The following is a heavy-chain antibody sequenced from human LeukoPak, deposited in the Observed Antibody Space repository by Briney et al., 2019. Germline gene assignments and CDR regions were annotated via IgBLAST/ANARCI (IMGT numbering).Heavy chain of an antibody. D-gene: IGHD3-22*01. CDR2: IRYDGSNK. J-gene: IGHJ4*02. CDR3: ARLQFGSGYYHEVDY. CDR1: GFTFSSYG. Sequence: PGGSLRLSCAASGFTFSSYGMHWVRQAPGKGLEWVAFIRYDGSNKYYADSVKGRFTISRDNSKNTLYLQMNSLRAEDTAVYYCARLQFGSGYYHEVDYWGQGTLVTVSS. V-gene: IGHV3-30*02.